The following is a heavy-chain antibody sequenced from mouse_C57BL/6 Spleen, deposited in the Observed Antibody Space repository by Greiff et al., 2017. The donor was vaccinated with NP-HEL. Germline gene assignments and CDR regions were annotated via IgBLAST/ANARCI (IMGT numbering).Heavy chain of an antibody. V-gene: IGHV7-3*01. Sequence: EVQGVESGGGLVQPGGSLSLSCAASGFTFTDYYMSWVRQPPGKALEWLGFIRNKANGNTTEYSASVKGRFTISRDNSQSILYLQMNALRAEDSATYYCARRDYGSREYFDVWGTGTTVTVSS. CDR3: ARRDYGSREYFDV. CDR2: IRNKANGNTT. D-gene: IGHD1-1*01. CDR1: GFTFTDYY. J-gene: IGHJ1*03.